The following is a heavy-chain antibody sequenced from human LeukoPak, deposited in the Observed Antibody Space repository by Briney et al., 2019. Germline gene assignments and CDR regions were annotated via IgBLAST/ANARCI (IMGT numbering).Heavy chain of an antibody. J-gene: IGHJ4*02. D-gene: IGHD4-17*01. V-gene: IGHV3-23*01. Sequence: GSLRLSCAASGFTFSSYAMSWVRQAPGKGLEWVSAISGSGGSTYYADSVKGRFTISRDNSKNTLYLQMNSLRAEDTAVYYCAPWARYGDYPRSDYWGRGTLVTVSS. CDR1: GFTFSSYA. CDR2: ISGSGGST. CDR3: APWARYGDYPRSDY.